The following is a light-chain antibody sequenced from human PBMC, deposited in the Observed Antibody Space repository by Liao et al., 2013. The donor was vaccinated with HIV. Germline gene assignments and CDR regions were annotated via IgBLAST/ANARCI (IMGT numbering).Light chain of an antibody. CDR3: QAWDSSTGV. CDR2: YDS. Sequence: SYVLTQPRSVSVAPGKTAKIACGGNNIGGKSVHWYQQKPGQAPILVIFYDSDRPSGIPERFSGSNSGNTATLTIGRVEAGDEADYYCQAWDSSTGVFGGGTKLTVL. V-gene: IGLV3-21*01. J-gene: IGLJ3*02. CDR1: NIGGKS.